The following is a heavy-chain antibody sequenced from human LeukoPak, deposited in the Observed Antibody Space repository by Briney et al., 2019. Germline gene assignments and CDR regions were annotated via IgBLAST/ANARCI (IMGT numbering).Heavy chain of an antibody. CDR3: ARGHYDFWSGYPYYFDY. J-gene: IGHJ4*02. CDR1: GFRFSSYG. Sequence: PGGSLRLSCAASGFRFSSYGMQWVRQDPGKGLEWVAVIWYDGSNKYYADSVKGRFTISRDNSKNTLYLQMNSLRAEDTAVYYCARGHYDFWSGYPYYFDYWGQGTLVTVSS. CDR2: IWYDGSNK. V-gene: IGHV3-33*01. D-gene: IGHD3-3*01.